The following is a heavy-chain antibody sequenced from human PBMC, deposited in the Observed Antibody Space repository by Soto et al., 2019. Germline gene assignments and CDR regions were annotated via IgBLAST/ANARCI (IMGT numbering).Heavy chain of an antibody. D-gene: IGHD3-3*01. CDR1: VFTFINYG. CDR3: TKRRNVLRFLEWSSGMEV. J-gene: IGHJ6*02. V-gene: IGHV3-30*18. CDR2: ISDDGSNK. Sequence: PGWSLRLSCASSVFTFINYGMHWVRQAPGKGLEWVAFISDDGSNKYYADSMKGRFTMSRDNSKRILYLQMSSLRVEDTAVYYCTKRRNVLRFLEWSSGMEVWGQGTTVTVSS.